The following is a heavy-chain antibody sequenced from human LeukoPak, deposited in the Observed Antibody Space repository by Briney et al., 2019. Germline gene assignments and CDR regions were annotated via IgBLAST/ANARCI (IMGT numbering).Heavy chain of an antibody. Sequence: PSQTLSLTCAISGDSVSINSAAWNWIWQSPSRGLEWLGRTYQRSKWYNDYAVSVKSRITINPDISKYQFSLQLNSVTPEDTAVYYCARSPSPYSSGWYFDYWGQGTLVTVSS. CDR3: ARSPSPYSSGWYFDY. D-gene: IGHD6-19*01. CDR2: TYQRSKWYN. J-gene: IGHJ4*02. V-gene: IGHV6-1*01. CDR1: GDSVSINSAA.